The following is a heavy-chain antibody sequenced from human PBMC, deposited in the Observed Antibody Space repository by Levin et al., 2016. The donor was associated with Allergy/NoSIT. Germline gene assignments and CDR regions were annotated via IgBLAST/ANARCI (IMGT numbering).Heavy chain of an antibody. CDR1: GFTFSSYA. J-gene: IGHJ4*02. D-gene: IGHD3-10*01. V-gene: IGHV3-23*01. Sequence: GESLKISCAASGFTFSSYAMSWVRQAPGKGLEWVSAISGSGGSTYYADSVKGRFTISRDNSKNTLYLQMNSLRAEDTAVYYCAKSYGVLYMVRGVIDYWGQGTLVTVSS. CDR2: ISGSGGST. CDR3: AKSYGVLYMVRGVIDY.